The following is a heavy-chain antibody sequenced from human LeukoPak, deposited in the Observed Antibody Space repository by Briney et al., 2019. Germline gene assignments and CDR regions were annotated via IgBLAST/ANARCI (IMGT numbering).Heavy chain of an antibody. V-gene: IGHV3-66*01. CDR3: LRDTYDSSARDY. CDR1: GFTVGSNY. Sequence: GGSLRLSCAASGFTVGSNYMSWVRQAPGKGLEWVSVIYSGGSTYYADSVKGRFTISRDNSKNTLYLQMNSLRAEDTAVYYCLRDTYDSSARDYWGQGTLVTVSS. J-gene: IGHJ4*02. CDR2: IYSGGST. D-gene: IGHD3-22*01.